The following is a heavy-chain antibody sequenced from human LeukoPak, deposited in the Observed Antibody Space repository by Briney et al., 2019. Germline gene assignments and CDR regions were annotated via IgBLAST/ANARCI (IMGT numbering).Heavy chain of an antibody. V-gene: IGHV4-39*01. D-gene: IGHD3-10*01. CDR3: ARHSGTSGFYYYYYYMDV. CDR1: GGSISSSSYY. CDR2: IYYSGST. J-gene: IGHJ6*03. Sequence: PSETLSLTCTVSGGSISSSSYYWGWIRQPPGKGLEWIGSIYYSGSTYYNPSLKSRVTISVDTSKNQFSLKLSSVTAADTAVYYCARHSGTSGFYYYYYYMDVWGKGTTVTISS.